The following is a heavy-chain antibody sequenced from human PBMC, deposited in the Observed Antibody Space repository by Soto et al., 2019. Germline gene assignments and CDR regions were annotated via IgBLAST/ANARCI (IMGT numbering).Heavy chain of an antibody. V-gene: IGHV3-74*01. J-gene: IGHJ6*02. CDR3: ARLSGDHSAFFSYGMDA. CDR1: GSTFDTYW. D-gene: IGHD2-21*01. CDR2: INSDGTIS. Sequence: LRLSCAASGSTFDTYWMNWVRQAPGKGPEWLSGINSDGTISSYADSVKGRFTISRDNARNTLSLQMNSLRADDTAVYYCARLSGDHSAFFSYGMDAWGQGTTVTVSS.